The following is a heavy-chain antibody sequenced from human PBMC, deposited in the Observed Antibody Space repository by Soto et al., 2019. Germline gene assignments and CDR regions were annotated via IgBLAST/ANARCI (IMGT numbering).Heavy chain of an antibody. V-gene: IGHV1-18*01. Sequence: ASVKVSCKASGYTFTSYGISWVRQAPGQGLEWMGWISAYNGNTNYAQKLQGRVTMTTDTSTSTAYMELRSLRSDDTAVYYCARDALGYCSGGSCYWFDPWGQGTLVTVSS. CDR1: GYTFTSYG. CDR2: ISAYNGNT. D-gene: IGHD2-15*01. J-gene: IGHJ5*02. CDR3: ARDALGYCSGGSCYWFDP.